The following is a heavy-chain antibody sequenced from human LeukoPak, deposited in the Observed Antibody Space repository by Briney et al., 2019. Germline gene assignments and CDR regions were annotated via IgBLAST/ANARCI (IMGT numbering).Heavy chain of an antibody. Sequence: ASVKVSCKASGYTFTGYYMHWVRQAPGQGLEWMGWINPNSGGTNYAQKFQGRVTMTRDTSISTAYMELSRLRSDDTAVYYCARPRGRGYSYGYGYWGQGTLVTVSS. CDR1: GYTFTGYY. J-gene: IGHJ4*02. CDR3: ARPRGRGYSYGYGY. CDR2: INPNSGGT. D-gene: IGHD5-18*01. V-gene: IGHV1-2*02.